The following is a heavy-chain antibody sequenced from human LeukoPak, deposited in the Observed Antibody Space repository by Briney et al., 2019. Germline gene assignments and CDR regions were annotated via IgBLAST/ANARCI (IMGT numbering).Heavy chain of an antibody. CDR2: IYYSGST. Sequence: SETLSLTCTVSGGSISSYYWSWIRQPPGKGREWIGYIYYSGSTNYNPSLKSRVTISVDTSKNQFSLKLSSVTAADTAVYYCAREKYYYDSSGYYLDWGQGTLVTVSS. CDR1: GGSISSYY. J-gene: IGHJ4*02. V-gene: IGHV4-59*01. D-gene: IGHD3-22*01. CDR3: AREKYYYDSSGYYLD.